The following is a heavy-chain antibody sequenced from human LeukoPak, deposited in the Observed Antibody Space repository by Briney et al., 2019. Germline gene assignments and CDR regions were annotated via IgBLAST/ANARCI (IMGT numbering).Heavy chain of an antibody. D-gene: IGHD2-2*01. CDR3: ARDYGYCSSTSCYPSSSMDY. CDR2: IIPILGIA. Sequence: SVKVSCKASGGTFSSYAISWVRQAPGQGLEWMGRIIPILGIANYAQKFQGRVTITADKSTSTAYMELSSLRSEDTAVYYCARDYGYCSSTSCYPSSSMDYWGQGTLVTVSS. CDR1: GGTFSSYA. V-gene: IGHV1-69*04. J-gene: IGHJ4*02.